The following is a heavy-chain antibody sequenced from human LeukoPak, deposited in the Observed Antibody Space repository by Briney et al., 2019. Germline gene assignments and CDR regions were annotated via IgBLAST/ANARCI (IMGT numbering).Heavy chain of an antibody. V-gene: IGHV1-46*01. Sequence: ASVKVSCKASGYTFTSYYIHWVRQAPGQGLEWMGIISPSGGTTNCAQKFQGRVTMTRDTSTSTVYMELSSLRSEDTVVYYCARGELLFPYGMDVWGLGTTVTVSS. CDR1: GYTFTSYY. CDR3: ARGELLFPYGMDV. J-gene: IGHJ6*02. D-gene: IGHD3-10*01. CDR2: ISPSGGTT.